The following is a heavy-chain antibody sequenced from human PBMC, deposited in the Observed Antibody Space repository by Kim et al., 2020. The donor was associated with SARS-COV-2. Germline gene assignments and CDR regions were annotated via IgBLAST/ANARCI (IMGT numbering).Heavy chain of an antibody. D-gene: IGHD6-19*01. Sequence: YEDSVKGRFTISRDNAKNTLYLQMNSRGAGDTAVYYCARRQVSSGWDYFDYWGQGTLVTVSS. J-gene: IGHJ4*02. V-gene: IGHV3-74*01. CDR3: ARRQVSSGWDYFDY.